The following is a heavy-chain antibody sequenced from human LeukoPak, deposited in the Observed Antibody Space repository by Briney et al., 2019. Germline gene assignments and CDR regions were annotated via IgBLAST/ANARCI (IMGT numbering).Heavy chain of an antibody. CDR3: ARDPVAGTSGDY. V-gene: IGHV1-2*06. D-gene: IGHD1-14*01. CDR1: GYTFTGYY. CDR2: INPNSGGT. Sequence: ASVNVSFKASGYTFTGYYMHWVGQAPGQGVEWMGRINPNSGGTNYAQKFQGGVTMTRDTSISTAYMELSRLRSNDTAVYYCARDPVAGTSGDYWGQGTLVTVSS. J-gene: IGHJ4*02.